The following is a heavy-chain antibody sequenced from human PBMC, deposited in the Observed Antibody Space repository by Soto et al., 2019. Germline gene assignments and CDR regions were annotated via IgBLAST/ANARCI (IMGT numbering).Heavy chain of an antibody. CDR2: ISGSGGST. J-gene: IGHJ3*02. D-gene: IGHD3-22*01. CDR3: AKAHFYESSALLGGGAFDI. Sequence: SGGSLRLSCAASGFTFSSYAMSWVRQAPGKGLEWVSAISGSGGSTYYADSVKGRFTISRDNSKNTLYLQMNSLRAEDTAVYYCAKAHFYESSALLGGGAFDIWGQGTMVTVS. CDR1: GFTFSSYA. V-gene: IGHV3-23*01.